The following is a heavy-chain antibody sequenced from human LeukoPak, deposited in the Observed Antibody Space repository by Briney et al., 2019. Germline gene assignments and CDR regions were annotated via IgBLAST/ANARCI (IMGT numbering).Heavy chain of an antibody. Sequence: SQTLSLTCAISGDSVSNNIAAWSWVRQSPSKGLEWLGRTYYRSKWFNDFAAFVKSRITINADTSKNEFSLQLNSVTPEDTAVYYCAAAGGRDVYNYDAFHIWGQGTVVTVSS. CDR3: AAAGGRDVYNYDAFHI. V-gene: IGHV6-1*01. J-gene: IGHJ3*02. CDR1: GDSVSNNIAA. D-gene: IGHD5-24*01. CDR2: TYYRSKWFN.